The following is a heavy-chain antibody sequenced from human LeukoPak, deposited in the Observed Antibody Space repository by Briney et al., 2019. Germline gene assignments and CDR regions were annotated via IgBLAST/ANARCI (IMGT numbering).Heavy chain of an antibody. CDR2: IIPILGIA. CDR1: GGTFSSYA. CDR3: ARAPPTTVTTPDY. J-gene: IGHJ4*02. D-gene: IGHD4-17*01. Sequence: SVKVSCKASGGTFSSYAISWVRQAPGQGLEWMGRIIPILGIANYAQKLQGRVTMTTDTSTSTAYMELRSLRSDDTAVYYCARAPPTTVTTPDYWGQGTLVTVSS. V-gene: IGHV1-69*04.